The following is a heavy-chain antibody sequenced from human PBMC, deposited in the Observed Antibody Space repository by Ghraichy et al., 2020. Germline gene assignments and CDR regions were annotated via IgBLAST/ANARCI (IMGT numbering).Heavy chain of an antibody. CDR3: ARGRTADY. CDR2: MNPNSGNT. Sequence: GGSLRLSCKASGYSFSSYDINWVRQATGQGLEWMGLMNPNSGNTGYAQKFQGRVTMTRDTSISTAYMELSSLTSEDTAVYYCARGRTADYWGQGTLVTVSS. D-gene: IGHD1-14*01. CDR1: GYSFSSYD. J-gene: IGHJ4*02. V-gene: IGHV1-8*01.